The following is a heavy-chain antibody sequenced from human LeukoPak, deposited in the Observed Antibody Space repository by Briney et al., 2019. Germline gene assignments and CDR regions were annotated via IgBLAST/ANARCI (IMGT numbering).Heavy chain of an antibody. Sequence: PGGSLRLSCAASGFTVSRTCMGGVRQARGKGVEGGSFFYSGGGGSTYYADSVKGRFTISRDNSKSTLYLEMNSLRAEDTAMYYCARVASDSSGWYHFDHWGQGTLVTVSS. CDR2: FYSGGGGST. V-gene: IGHV3-53*01. J-gene: IGHJ4*02. D-gene: IGHD6-19*01. CDR1: GFTVSRTC. CDR3: ARVASDSSGWYHFDH.